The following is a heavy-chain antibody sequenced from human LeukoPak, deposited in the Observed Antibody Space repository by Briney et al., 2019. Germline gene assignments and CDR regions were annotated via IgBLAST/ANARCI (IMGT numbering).Heavy chain of an antibody. CDR3: ARDYFQAEDGIRYFESDV. J-gene: IGHJ6*04. CDR2: ISYDGSNK. V-gene: IGHV3-30-3*01. Sequence: GRSLRLSCAASGFTFSSYAMHWVRQAPGKGLEWVAVISYDGSNKYYADSVKSRFTISRDNSKNTLYLQMNSLRAEDTAVYYCARDYFQAEDGIRYFESDVWGKGTTVTVSS. D-gene: IGHD3-9*01. CDR1: GFTFSSYA.